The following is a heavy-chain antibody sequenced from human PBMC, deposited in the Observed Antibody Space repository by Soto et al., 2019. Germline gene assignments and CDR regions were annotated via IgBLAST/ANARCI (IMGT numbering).Heavy chain of an antibody. Sequence: EVQLLESGGGLVQPGGSLRLSCAASGFTFSSYAMSWVRQAPGKGLEWVSAISGSGGSTYYADSVKGRFTISRDNSKNTLYLQMNSLRAEDTAVYYCAKDPTMIVGVPAAIDYWGQGTLVTVSS. D-gene: IGHD2-2*01. J-gene: IGHJ4*02. CDR1: GFTFSSYA. CDR2: ISGSGGST. V-gene: IGHV3-23*01. CDR3: AKDPTMIVGVPAAIDY.